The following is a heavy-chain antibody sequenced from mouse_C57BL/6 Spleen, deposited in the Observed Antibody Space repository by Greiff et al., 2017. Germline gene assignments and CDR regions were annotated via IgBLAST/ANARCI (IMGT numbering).Heavy chain of an antibody. D-gene: IGHD3-1*01. CDR2: ISSGSSTI. Sequence: EVMLVESGGGLVKPGGSLKLSCAASGFTFSDYGMHWVRQAPEKGLEWVAYISSGSSTIYYADTVKGRFTISRDNAKNTLFLQMTSLRSEDTAMYYRARPRGNYWYFDVWGTGTTVTVSS. V-gene: IGHV5-17*01. J-gene: IGHJ1*03. CDR3: ARPRGNYWYFDV. CDR1: GFTFSDYG.